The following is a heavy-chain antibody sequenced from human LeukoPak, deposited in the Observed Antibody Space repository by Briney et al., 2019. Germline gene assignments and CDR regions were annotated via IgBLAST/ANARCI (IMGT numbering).Heavy chain of an antibody. CDR1: GFTFRSYG. J-gene: IGHJ4*02. Sequence: GGSLRLSCAASGFTFRSYGMHWVRQAPGKGLEWVVVIANDGRDKKYADSVKGRFTVSRDNSKNTLFLQMDSLRAEDTAIYYCAKDGQITSAAYYFDYWGQGTLVTVSS. CDR2: IANDGRDK. CDR3: AKDGQITSAAYYFDY. D-gene: IGHD6-25*01. V-gene: IGHV3-30*18.